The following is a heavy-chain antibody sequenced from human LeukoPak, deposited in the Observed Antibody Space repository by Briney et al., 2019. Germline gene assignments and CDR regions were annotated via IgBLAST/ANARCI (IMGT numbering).Heavy chain of an antibody. CDR3: ARASPTNWFDP. Sequence: NPSETLSLTCTVSGGSISSSSYYWSWIRQPPGKGLEWIGYIYYSGSTYYNPSLKSRVTISVDTSKNQFSLKLSSVTAADTAVYYCARASPTNWFDPWGQGTLVTVSS. CDR2: IYYSGST. J-gene: IGHJ5*02. D-gene: IGHD4-17*01. V-gene: IGHV4-30-4*08. CDR1: GGSISSSSYY.